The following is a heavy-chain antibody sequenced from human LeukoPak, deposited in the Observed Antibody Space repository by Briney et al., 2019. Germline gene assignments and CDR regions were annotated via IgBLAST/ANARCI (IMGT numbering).Heavy chain of an antibody. CDR1: GGTFSSYA. Sequence: ASVKVSCKASGGTFSSYAISWVRQAPGQGLEWMGRIIPILGIANYAQKLQGRVTMTTDTSTSTAYMELRSLRSDDTAVYYCARAFTIFGVVSPLYMDVWGKGTTVTVSS. D-gene: IGHD3-3*01. CDR2: IIPILGIA. CDR3: ARAFTIFGVVSPLYMDV. J-gene: IGHJ6*03. V-gene: IGHV1-69*04.